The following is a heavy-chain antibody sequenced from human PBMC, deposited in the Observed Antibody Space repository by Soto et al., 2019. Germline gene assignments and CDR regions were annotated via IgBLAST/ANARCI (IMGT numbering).Heavy chain of an antibody. CDR2: ISGSGGTT. CDR3: TQDRGGSGMGFDP. Sequence: EVQLLESGGGLVQPGGSLRLSCAASGFTFSSYAMEWVRQAPGKGLEWVSDISGSGGTTNYADSVKGRFTISRDNSKNTLYLQRNSLRAEDTAVYYCTQDRGGSGMGFDPWGQGTLVTVSS. V-gene: IGHV3-23*01. D-gene: IGHD3-10*01. J-gene: IGHJ5*02. CDR1: GFTFSSYA.